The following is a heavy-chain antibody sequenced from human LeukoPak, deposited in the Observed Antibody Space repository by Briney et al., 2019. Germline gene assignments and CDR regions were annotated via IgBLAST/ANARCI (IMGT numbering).Heavy chain of an antibody. J-gene: IGHJ5*02. Sequence: GRSLRLSCAASGFTFSSYGMHWVRQAPGKGLEWVAVISYDGSNKYYADSVKGRFTISRDNSKNTLYLQMNSLRAEDTAVYYCAKELRGYSYGLRNDWFDPWGQGTLVTVSS. CDR2: ISYDGSNK. CDR3: AKELRGYSYGLRNDWFDP. D-gene: IGHD5-18*01. CDR1: GFTFSSYG. V-gene: IGHV3-30*18.